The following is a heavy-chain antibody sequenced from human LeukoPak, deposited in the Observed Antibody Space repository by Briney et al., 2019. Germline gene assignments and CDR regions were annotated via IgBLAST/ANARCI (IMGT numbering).Heavy chain of an antibody. Sequence: PSETLSLTCTVSGGSISSYYWSWLRQPPGKGLEWIGYAYYRGSTNYNPSLESRVTISVDTSKNQFSLRLSSVTAADTAVYYCATQILLCHYFWGQGTLVTVSS. CDR2: AYYRGST. V-gene: IGHV4-59*08. J-gene: IGHJ4*02. D-gene: IGHD2/OR15-2a*01. CDR3: ATQILLCHYF. CDR1: GGSISSYY.